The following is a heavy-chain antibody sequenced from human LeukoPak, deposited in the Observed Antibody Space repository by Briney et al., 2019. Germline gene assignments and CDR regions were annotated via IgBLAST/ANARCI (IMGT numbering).Heavy chain of an antibody. CDR3: AKHLAYSSGWYYFDY. J-gene: IGHJ4*02. Sequence: GGSLRLSCAASGFTFSSYAMSWVRQAPGKGLEWVSAISGSGGGTYYADSVKGRFTISRDNSKNTLYLQINSLRAEDTAVYYCAKHLAYSSGWYYFDYWGQGTLVTASS. V-gene: IGHV3-23*01. D-gene: IGHD6-19*01. CDR1: GFTFSSYA. CDR2: ISGSGGGT.